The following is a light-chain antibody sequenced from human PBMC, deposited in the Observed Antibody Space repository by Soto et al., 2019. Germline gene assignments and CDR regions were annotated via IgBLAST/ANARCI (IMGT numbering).Light chain of an antibody. CDR2: GNS. CDR1: SSNIGAGYD. CDR3: QSYGSSLSVLYV. J-gene: IGLJ1*01. Sequence: QSVLTQPPSVSGAPGQRVTISCTGSSSNIGAGYDVHWYQQLPGTAPKLLIYGNSNRPSGVPDRFSGSKSGTSASLAITGLQAEHEADYYSQSYGSSLSVLYVFGTGTKLTVL. V-gene: IGLV1-40*01.